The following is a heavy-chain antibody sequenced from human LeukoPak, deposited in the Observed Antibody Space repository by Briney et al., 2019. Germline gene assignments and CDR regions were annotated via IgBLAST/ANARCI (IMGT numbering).Heavy chain of an antibody. Sequence: SATLSLTCAVYGGSFSGYYWSWIRQPPGKGLEWIGEINHSGSTNYNPSLKSRVTISVDTSKNQFSLKLSSVTAADTAVYYCARGIPSGGWYNGNWFDPWGQGTLVTVSS. CDR3: ARGIPSGGWYNGNWFDP. V-gene: IGHV4-34*01. D-gene: IGHD6-19*01. J-gene: IGHJ5*02. CDR1: GGSFSGYY. CDR2: INHSGST.